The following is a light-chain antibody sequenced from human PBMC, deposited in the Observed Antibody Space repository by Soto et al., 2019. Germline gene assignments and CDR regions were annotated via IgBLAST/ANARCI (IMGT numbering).Light chain of an antibody. CDR1: QNIDTY. Sequence: GVSQSPYILSLSTGERATLSCRASQNIDTYLDWYQQKPGQSSRLLIFDASSRATGTPARFSGSGSETDFTLTISSLQPEDFATYYCQQVKTYPRTFAGGTKVAIK. CDR2: DAS. J-gene: IGKJ4*01. V-gene: IGKV3-11*01. CDR3: QQVKTYPRT.